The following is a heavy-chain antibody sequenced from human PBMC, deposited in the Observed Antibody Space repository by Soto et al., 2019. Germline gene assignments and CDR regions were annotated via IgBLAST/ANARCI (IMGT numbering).Heavy chain of an antibody. V-gene: IGHV3-49*03. CDR3: TRGGDRGGWYGGGEYYYHYGMDV. CDR1: GFTFGDYA. D-gene: IGHD6-19*01. Sequence: SLRLSCTAPGFTFGDYAMSWFRQSPGKVLEWVGFIRSKAYGGTTEYAASVKGRFTISRDDSKSIAYLQMNSLKTEDTAVYYCTRGGDRGGWYGGGEYYYHYGMDVWGQGTTVTVSS. CDR2: IRSKAYGGTT. J-gene: IGHJ6*01.